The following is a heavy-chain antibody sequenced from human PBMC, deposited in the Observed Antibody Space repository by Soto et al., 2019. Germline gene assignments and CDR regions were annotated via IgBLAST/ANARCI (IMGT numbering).Heavy chain of an antibody. Sequence: EVQLLESGGGLIQPGGSLRLSCVTSGFTFSNYAMNWVRQAPGKGLEWVSGFGVDGVTYYADSVRGRFTISRDNSKNTLHLQMNSLRVEDTALYYCAKAKGSFDHTGPDQWGQGTLVTVSS. J-gene: IGHJ4*02. D-gene: IGHD2-8*02. CDR3: AKAKGSFDHTGPDQ. CDR1: GFTFSNYA. CDR2: FGVDGVT. V-gene: IGHV3-23*01.